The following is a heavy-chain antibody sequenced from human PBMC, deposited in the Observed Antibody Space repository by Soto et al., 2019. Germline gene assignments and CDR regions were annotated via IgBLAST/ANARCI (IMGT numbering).Heavy chain of an antibody. CDR1: GYTFTNYG. V-gene: IGHV1-18*04. J-gene: IGHJ4*02. CDR3: AIGWRIYSITWPLHY. CDR2: TSDYNGNT. D-gene: IGHD6-13*01. Sequence: ASVKVSCKASGYTFTNYGISWVRQAPGQGLEWMGWTSDYNGNTNYAQKFRGRVTLTTDTSTSTAYMELRSLRSDDTAVYYCAIGWRIYSITWPLHYWGQGTLVTVSS.